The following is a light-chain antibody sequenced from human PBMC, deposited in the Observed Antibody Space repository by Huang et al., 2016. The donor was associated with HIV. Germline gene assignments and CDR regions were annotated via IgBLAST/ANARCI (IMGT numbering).Light chain of an antibody. CDR1: RSVSTN. V-gene: IGKV3-15*01. J-gene: IGKJ4*01. CDR2: GSS. Sequence: EIVMTQSPATLSVSPGQRVTLSCRANRSVSTNLAGYQQRHGQAPRLLIYGSSTRAPGIPARFRGSGSGTDFSLTISSLQSEDFALYYCHQYNNWRLSFGGGTRV. CDR3: HQYNNWRLS.